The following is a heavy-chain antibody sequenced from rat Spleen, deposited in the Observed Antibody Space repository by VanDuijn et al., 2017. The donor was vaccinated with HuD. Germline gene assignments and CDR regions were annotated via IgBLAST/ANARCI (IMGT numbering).Heavy chain of an antibody. J-gene: IGHJ3*01. V-gene: IGHV2-30*01. D-gene: IGHD1-4*01. CDR3: ASSNYPGMWFAY. CDR1: GFSLTNYN. CDR2: IWTGGST. Sequence: QVQLKESGPGLVQPSQTLSLTCTVSGFSLTNYNVHLVRQPPGKGLEWMGIIWTGGSTAYNSLLKSRLSISRDTSKSQVFLKMNSLQTEDTATYYCASSNYPGMWFAYWGQGTPVTVSS.